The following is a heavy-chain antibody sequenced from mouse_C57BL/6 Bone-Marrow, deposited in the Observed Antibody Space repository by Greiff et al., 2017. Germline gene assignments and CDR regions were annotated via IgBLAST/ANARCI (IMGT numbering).Heavy chain of an antibody. V-gene: IGHV14-4*01. CDR1: GFNIKDDY. CDR3: TTPARAWFAY. Sequence: EVKLVESGAELVRPGASVKLSCTASGFNIKDDYMHWVKQRPEQGLEWIGWIDPENGDTEYASKFQGKATITADTSSNTAYLQLSSLTSEDTAVYYCTTPARAWFAYWGQGTLVTVSA. CDR2: IDPENGDT. J-gene: IGHJ3*01.